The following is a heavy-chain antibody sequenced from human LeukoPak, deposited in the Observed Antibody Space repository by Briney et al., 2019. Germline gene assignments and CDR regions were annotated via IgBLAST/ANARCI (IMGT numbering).Heavy chain of an antibody. V-gene: IGHV4-59*01. J-gene: IGHJ6*02. D-gene: IGHD3-10*01. CDR3: ARDRRYYGSGSYVYYYGMDV. CDR1: GGSISSYY. Sequence: SETLSPTCTVSGGSISSYYWSWIRQPPGKGLEWIGYIYYSGSTNYNPSLKSRVTISVDTSKNQFSLKLSSVTAADTAVYYCARDRRYYGSGSYVYYYGMDVWGQGTTVTVSS. CDR2: IYYSGST.